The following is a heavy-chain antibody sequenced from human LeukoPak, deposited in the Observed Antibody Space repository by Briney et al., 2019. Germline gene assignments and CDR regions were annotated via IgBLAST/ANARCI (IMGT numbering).Heavy chain of an antibody. Sequence: GGSLRLSCAASGFTFSSYSMNWVRQAPGKGLEWVSYISSSSSTIYYADSVKGRSTISRDNAKNSLYLQMNSLRAEDTAVYYCARDPGRYYYYGMDVWGQGTTVTVSS. CDR1: GFTFSSYS. CDR3: ARDPGRYYYYGMDV. V-gene: IGHV3-48*04. D-gene: IGHD1-26*01. CDR2: ISSSSSTI. J-gene: IGHJ6*02.